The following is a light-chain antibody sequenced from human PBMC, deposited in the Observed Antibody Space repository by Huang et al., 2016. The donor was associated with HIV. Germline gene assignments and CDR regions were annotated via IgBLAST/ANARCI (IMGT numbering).Light chain of an antibody. CDR1: HDITNY. J-gene: IGKJ5*01. Sequence: DIQMTQSPSSLSTSIKDTVTITCKASHDITNYLNWYQQKPGKVPKLLIYDASNLETGVPSRFSGSGSGTDFTLTISGLQPEDIATYYCQQYGDFPITFGQGTRLEIK. V-gene: IGKV1-33*01. CDR2: DAS. CDR3: QQYGDFPIT.